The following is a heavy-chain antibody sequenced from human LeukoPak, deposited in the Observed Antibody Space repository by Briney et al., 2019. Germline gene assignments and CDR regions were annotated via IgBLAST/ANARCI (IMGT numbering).Heavy chain of an antibody. CDR2: TYYRSKWYQ. CDR1: GDSFSGNSVA. V-gene: IGHV6-1*01. CDR3: ARVSLAAVKYLAISRCFDH. D-gene: IGHD2-15*01. Sequence: SQTLSLTCVVSGDSFSGNSVAWSWIRQSPSRGLEWPGRTYYRSKWYQDYAVYLKSRITIKADTSAYQFSLQLNSVTPEDTAVYCCARVSLAAVKYLAISRCFDHWGQGTLVTVSS. J-gene: IGHJ4*02.